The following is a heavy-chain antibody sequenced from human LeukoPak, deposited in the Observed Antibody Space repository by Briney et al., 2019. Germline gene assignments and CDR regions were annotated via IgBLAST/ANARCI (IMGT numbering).Heavy chain of an antibody. Sequence: GRSLRLSCAASGFTFSSYGMHWVRQAPGKGLECVAVISYDGSNKYYADSVKGRFTISRDNSKNPLYLQMNSLRAEDTAVYYCAKRGILGDYYYYYGMDVWRQGTTVTVSS. V-gene: IGHV3-30*18. D-gene: IGHD1-26*01. J-gene: IGHJ6*02. CDR1: GFTFSSYG. CDR2: ISYDGSNK. CDR3: AKRGILGDYYYYYGMDV.